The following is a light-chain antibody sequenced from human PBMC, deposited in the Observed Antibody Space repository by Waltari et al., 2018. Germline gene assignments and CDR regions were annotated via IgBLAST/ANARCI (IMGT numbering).Light chain of an antibody. CDR1: QSLLYSSNNTNY. Sequence: DIVMTQSPDSLAVSLGERATINCKSSQSLLYSSNNTNYLAWYQQKPGQPPKLLIYWASIRESGVPDRFSGSGSGTDFTLTISSLQAEDVAVYYCQQYSNTPPYTFGQGTKLEIK. V-gene: IGKV4-1*01. CDR3: QQYSNTPPYT. CDR2: WAS. J-gene: IGKJ2*01.